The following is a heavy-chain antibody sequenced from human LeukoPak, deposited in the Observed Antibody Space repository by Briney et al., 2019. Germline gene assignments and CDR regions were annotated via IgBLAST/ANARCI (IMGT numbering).Heavy chain of an antibody. Sequence: GGSPRLSCAASGFTFSSYAMSWVRQAPGKGLEWVSAISGSGGSTYYADSVKGRFTISRDNSKNTLYLQMNSLRAEDTAVYYCAREDGAARPYYYYGMDVWGQGTTVTVSS. J-gene: IGHJ6*02. V-gene: IGHV3-23*01. CDR2: ISGSGGST. CDR1: GFTFSSYA. D-gene: IGHD6-6*01. CDR3: AREDGAARPYYYYGMDV.